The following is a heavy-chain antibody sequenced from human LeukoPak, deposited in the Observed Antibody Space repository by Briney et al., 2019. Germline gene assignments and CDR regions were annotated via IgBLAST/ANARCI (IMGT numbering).Heavy chain of an antibody. CDR2: IYYSGST. V-gene: IGHV4-39*07. CDR1: GGSISSSSYY. D-gene: IGHD6-19*01. J-gene: IGHJ3*02. Sequence: SETLSLTCTVSGGSISSSSYYWGWIRQPPGKGLEWIGSIYYSGSTYYNPSLKSRVTISVDTSKNQFSLKLSSVTAADTAVYYCARDTIAVAGINDAFDIWGQGTMVTVSS. CDR3: ARDTIAVAGINDAFDI.